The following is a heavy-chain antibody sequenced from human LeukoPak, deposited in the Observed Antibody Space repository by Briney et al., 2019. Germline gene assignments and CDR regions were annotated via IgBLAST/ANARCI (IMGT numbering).Heavy chain of an antibody. D-gene: IGHD6-19*01. V-gene: IGHV3-33*01. J-gene: IGHJ4*02. CDR2: IWYDGSNK. CDR1: GFAFSSYG. Sequence: GGSLRLSCAASGFAFSSYGMHWVRQAPGKGLEWVAVIWYDGSNKYYADSVKGRFTISRDNSKNTLYLQMNSLRAEDTAVYYCARVVGSGFGYFDYWGQGTLVTVS. CDR3: ARVVGSGFGYFDY.